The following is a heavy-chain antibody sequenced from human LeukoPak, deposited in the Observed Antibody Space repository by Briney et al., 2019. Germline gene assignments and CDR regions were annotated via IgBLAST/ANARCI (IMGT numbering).Heavy chain of an antibody. J-gene: IGHJ3*02. CDR2: IYYSGST. CDR1: GGSISSYY. Sequence: PSETLSLTCTVSGGSISSYYWSWIRQPPGKGLEWIGYIYYSGSTNYNPSLKSRVTISVDTSKNQFSLKVSSVTAADTAVYYCARDRAFPNDVFDIWGQGTMVSVSS. V-gene: IGHV4-59*01. D-gene: IGHD2/OR15-2a*01. CDR3: ARDRAFPNDVFDI.